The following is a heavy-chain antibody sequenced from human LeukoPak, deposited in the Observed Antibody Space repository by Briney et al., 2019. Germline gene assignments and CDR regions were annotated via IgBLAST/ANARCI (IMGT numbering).Heavy chain of an antibody. Sequence: TSETLSLTCTVSGGSISSSSYYWGWIRQPPGKGLEWIGSIYYSGSTNYNPSLKSRVTISVDTSKNQFSLKLSSVTAADTAMYYCAREGYSSGWYRMDVWGQGTTVTVSS. V-gene: IGHV4-39*07. CDR3: AREGYSSGWYRMDV. D-gene: IGHD6-19*01. CDR2: IYYSGST. CDR1: GGSISSSSYY. J-gene: IGHJ6*02.